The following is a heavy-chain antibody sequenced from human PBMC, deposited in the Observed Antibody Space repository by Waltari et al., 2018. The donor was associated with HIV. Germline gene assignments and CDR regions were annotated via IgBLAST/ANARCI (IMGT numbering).Heavy chain of an antibody. CDR2: IKQDGSEK. V-gene: IGHV3-7*01. Sequence: EVQLVESGGGLVQPGGSLRLSCAASGFTFSSYWMSWVRQAPGKGLEWVANIKQDGSEKYYVDSVKGRFTISRDNAKNSLYLQMNSLRAEDTAVYYCARGYDFWTKDYFDYWGQGTLVTVSS. CDR1: GFTFSSYW. CDR3: ARGYDFWTKDYFDY. D-gene: IGHD3-3*01. J-gene: IGHJ4*02.